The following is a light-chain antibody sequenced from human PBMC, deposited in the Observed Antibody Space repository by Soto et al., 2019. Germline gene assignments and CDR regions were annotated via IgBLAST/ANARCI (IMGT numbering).Light chain of an antibody. J-gene: IGLJ3*02. Sequence: QSALTQPRSVSGSPGQSVTISCTGTRSDVVGYNYVSWYQQHPGKAPKLMIYDVSKRPSGVPDRFSGSKSDNTASLTISGLQAEDEADYYCCSYAGSSLVVFGGGTKLTVL. CDR2: DVS. V-gene: IGLV2-11*01. CDR3: CSYAGSSLVV. CDR1: RSDVVGYNY.